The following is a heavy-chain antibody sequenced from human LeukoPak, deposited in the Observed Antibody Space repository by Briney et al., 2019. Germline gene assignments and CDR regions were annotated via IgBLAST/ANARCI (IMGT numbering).Heavy chain of an antibody. Sequence: SETLSLTCSVSGGSISSSRWYWGWVRQPPGKGLEWIGSIYKGGSTYYNPSLKGRVTISVDTSKNQFSLKLDSVTVADTAVYYCASPKDEHYYFMDVWGKGTTVTVSS. V-gene: IGHV4-39*01. CDR1: GGSISSSRWY. J-gene: IGHJ6*03. CDR3: ASPKDEHYYFMDV. CDR2: IYKGGST. D-gene: IGHD5-24*01.